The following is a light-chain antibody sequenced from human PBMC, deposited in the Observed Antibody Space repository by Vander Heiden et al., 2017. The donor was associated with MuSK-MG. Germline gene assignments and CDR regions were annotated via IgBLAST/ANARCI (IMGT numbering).Light chain of an antibody. J-gene: IGKJ5*01. CDR3: QQSDTTPLT. Sequence: GDRVTITCRASQSISSYLNWYQQRPGKAPKLLIYAASSLQSGVPSRFSGSGSGTDFTFIISSLQPEDFATYYCQQSDTTPLTFGQGTRLEIK. CDR1: QSISSY. V-gene: IGKV1-39*01. CDR2: AAS.